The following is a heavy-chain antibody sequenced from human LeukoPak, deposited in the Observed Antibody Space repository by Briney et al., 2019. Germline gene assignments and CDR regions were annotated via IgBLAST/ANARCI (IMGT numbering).Heavy chain of an antibody. V-gene: IGHV4-39*07. CDR2: IYYSGST. CDR1: GGSISSSSYY. CDR3: ARGSAHDYGDYVMGLEYYYGMDV. Sequence: KTSETLSLTCTVSGGSISSSSYYWGWIRQPPGKGLEWIGSIYYSGSTYFNPSLKSRVTISVDTSKNQFSLKLSSVTAADTAVYYCARGSAHDYGDYVMGLEYYYGMDVWGQGTTVTVSS. D-gene: IGHD4-17*01. J-gene: IGHJ6*02.